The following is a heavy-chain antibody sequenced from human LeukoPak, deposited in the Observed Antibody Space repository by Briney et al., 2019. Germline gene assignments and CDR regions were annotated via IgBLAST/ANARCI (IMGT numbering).Heavy chain of an antibody. CDR3: AGSGRRGLKSGVDY. Sequence: SETLSLTCTVSGGSISSNNCYWGWIRQPPGRGREWLGTISYSGSTWYNPSLKSRVNMSVDKWRNQFSLKLSSVTAADTAMYYCAGSGRRGLKSGVDYCGQGTLVTVSS. J-gene: IGHJ4*02. V-gene: IGHV4-39*01. CDR2: ISYSGST. D-gene: IGHD6-25*01. CDR1: GGSISSNNCY.